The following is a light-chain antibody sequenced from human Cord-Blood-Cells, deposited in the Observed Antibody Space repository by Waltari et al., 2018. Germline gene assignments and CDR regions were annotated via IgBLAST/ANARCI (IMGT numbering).Light chain of an antibody. Sequence: QSVLTQPPSASGTPGRRVTICCTGRSSNIGSNYVYWDQQLPGTAPELIIYRNKRRPSGVPDRFSGSKSGTSASLAIGGLLSEDEADYYGAAWDDSLSGCVFGGGTKLTVL. CDR1: SSNIGSNY. CDR2: RNK. J-gene: IGLJ3*02. CDR3: AAWDDSLSGCV. V-gene: IGLV1-47*01.